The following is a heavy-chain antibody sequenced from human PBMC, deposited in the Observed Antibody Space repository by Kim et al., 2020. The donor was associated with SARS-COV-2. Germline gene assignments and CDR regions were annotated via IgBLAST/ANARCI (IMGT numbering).Heavy chain of an antibody. J-gene: IGHJ4*02. D-gene: IGHD2-21*01. Sequence: SETLSLTCTVSGGSIRSYYWSWIRQPPGGGLEWIGYISYSGTTNYSPSLKSRVTMSVDMSKSNFSLKLNSVTAADTAVYYCAGGDCGPHPFDYWGQGYLVAVSS. V-gene: IGHV4-59*01. CDR3: AGGDCGPHPFDY. CDR1: GGSIRSYY. CDR2: ISYSGTT.